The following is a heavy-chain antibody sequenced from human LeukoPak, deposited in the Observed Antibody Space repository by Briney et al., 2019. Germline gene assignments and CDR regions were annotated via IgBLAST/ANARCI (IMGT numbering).Heavy chain of an antibody. J-gene: IGHJ3*02. V-gene: IGHV4-59*01. CDR2: IYYSGST. D-gene: IGHD3-10*01. Sequence: SETLSLTCSVSGGSMRSYYWSWIRQPPGKGLEWIGYIYYSGSTNYNPPLESRVTISVDTSKNQFSLKLSSMTAADTAVYYCARAPGGYGSGSRGAFDIWGQGTIVTVSS. CDR3: ARAPGGYGSGSRGAFDI. CDR1: GGSMRSYY.